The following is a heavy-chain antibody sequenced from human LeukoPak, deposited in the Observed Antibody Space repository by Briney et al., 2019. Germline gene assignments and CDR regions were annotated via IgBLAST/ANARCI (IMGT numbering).Heavy chain of an antibody. CDR2: IRYDGSNK. D-gene: IGHD2-15*01. CDR3: AKNGDRGAYCSGGSCYPYYYYNMDV. V-gene: IGHV3-30*02. J-gene: IGHJ6*03. CDR1: EFTFSSYG. Sequence: GGSLRLSCAASEFTFSSYGMHWVRQAPGKGLEWVASIRYDGSNKYYADSVKGRFTISRDNSKNTLYLQMNSLRAEDTAIYYCAKNGDRGAYCSGGSCYPYYYYNMDVWGKGTTVTISS.